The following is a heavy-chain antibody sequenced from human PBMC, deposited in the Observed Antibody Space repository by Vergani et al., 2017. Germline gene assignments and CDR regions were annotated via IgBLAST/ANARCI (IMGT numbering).Heavy chain of an antibody. D-gene: IGHD1-26*01. J-gene: IGHJ6*03. Sequence: QVQLQESCPGLVKPSETLSLPCTVSCGSIRSYYCSWIPPPAGKGLDWIGRIYTSGSTNYNPSLKSRVTMSVDTSKNPFSLKRSSVTAADTAVYYCARGEEGRSAPYYDMDVWGKGTTVTVSS. CDR2: IYTSGST. V-gene: IGHV4-4*07. CDR3: ARGEEGRSAPYYDMDV. CDR1: CGSIRSYY.